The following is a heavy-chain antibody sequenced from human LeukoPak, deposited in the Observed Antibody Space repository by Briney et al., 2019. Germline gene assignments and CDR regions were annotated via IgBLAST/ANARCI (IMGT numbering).Heavy chain of an antibody. V-gene: IGHV4-31*03. CDR2: IYYSGNT. CDR3: ARHGGGDGYTKTFDY. CDR1: GGSISSGAYY. D-gene: IGHD2-21*01. Sequence: PSQTLSLTCTVSGGSISSGAYYWSWIRQHPGKSLEWIGYIYYSGNTYYSPSLTSRVTISIDTSKNQISLKLSSVTAADTAVYYCARHGGGDGYTKTFDYWGQGTLVTVSS. J-gene: IGHJ4*02.